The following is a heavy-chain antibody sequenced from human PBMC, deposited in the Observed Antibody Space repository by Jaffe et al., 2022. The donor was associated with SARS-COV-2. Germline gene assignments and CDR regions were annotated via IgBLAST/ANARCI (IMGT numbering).Heavy chain of an antibody. D-gene: IGHD3-16*01. CDR1: GHSFTSYG. V-gene: IGHV1-3*01. J-gene: IGHJ4*02. Sequence: QVQLVQSGPEVKKPGASLKVSCKASGHSFTSYGFHWVRQAPGQRLEWMGIVNAGNGDINYSQKFQGRVTITRDTYASTVYMELSSLRSEDTAVYYCVREYWGGHFDYWGQGTLVTVSS. CDR3: VREYWGGHFDY. CDR2: VNAGNGDI.